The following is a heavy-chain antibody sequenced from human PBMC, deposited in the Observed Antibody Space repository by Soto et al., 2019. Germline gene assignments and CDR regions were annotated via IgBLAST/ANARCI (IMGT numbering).Heavy chain of an antibody. CDR2: ISAYNGNT. V-gene: IGHV1-18*01. Sequence: ASVKVSCKASGYTFTSYGISWVRPAPGQGLEWMGWISAYNGNTNYAQKLQARVTITTDTSTSTAYMELRSLRSDDTAVYYCSRARGYCSGGSCRPDAFDIWGQGTMVTVSS. J-gene: IGHJ3*02. D-gene: IGHD2-15*01. CDR1: GYTFTSYG. CDR3: SRARGYCSGGSCRPDAFDI.